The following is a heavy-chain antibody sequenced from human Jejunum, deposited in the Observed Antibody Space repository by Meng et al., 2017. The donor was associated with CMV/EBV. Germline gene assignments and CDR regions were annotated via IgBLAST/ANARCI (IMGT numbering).Heavy chain of an antibody. CDR1: GYTFTAYW. J-gene: IGHJ4*02. Sequence: CKASGYTFTAYWTHWVRQAPGQGLEWMGRIHPNAGSIDYAQKFQGRVTMTRDTSISTVYMDLSSLTSDDTAVYYCTRDYSGNWTIDYWGQGTLVTVSS. V-gene: IGHV1-2*06. CDR3: TRDYSGNWTIDY. CDR2: IHPNAGSI. D-gene: IGHD4-23*01.